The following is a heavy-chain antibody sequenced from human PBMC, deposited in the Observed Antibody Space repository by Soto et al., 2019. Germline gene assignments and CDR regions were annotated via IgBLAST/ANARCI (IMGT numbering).Heavy chain of an antibody. CDR1: GGSISGYY. J-gene: IGHJ5*02. Sequence: SETLSLTCAVYGGSISGYYWSWIRQPPGKGLEWIGEINHSGSTNYNPSLKSRVTISVDTSKNQFSLKLSSVTAADTAVYYCARGLKAVVVPAARDNWFDPWGQGTLVTVSS. D-gene: IGHD2-2*01. CDR2: INHSGST. CDR3: ARGLKAVVVPAARDNWFDP. V-gene: IGHV4-34*01.